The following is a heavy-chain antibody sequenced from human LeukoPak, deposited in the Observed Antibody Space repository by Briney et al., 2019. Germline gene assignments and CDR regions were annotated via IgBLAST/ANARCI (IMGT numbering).Heavy chain of an antibody. CDR3: ARPKYGASDY. CDR1: GYSFTSYW. V-gene: IGHV5-51*01. J-gene: IGHJ4*02. D-gene: IGHD4-17*01. Sequence: GESLKISCKGSGYSFTSYWIGWVRQMPGKGLEWVAIIYPGDSNTRYSPSFQGLVTISVDKSISTAYLQWSSLKASDTAMYYCARPKYGASDYRGQGTLVTVSS. CDR2: IYPGDSNT.